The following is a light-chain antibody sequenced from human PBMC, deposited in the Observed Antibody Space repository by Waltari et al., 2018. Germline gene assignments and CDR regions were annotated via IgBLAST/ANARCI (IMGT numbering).Light chain of an antibody. CDR1: QSVTNN. J-gene: IGKJ4*01. CDR2: RAS. V-gene: IGKV3-15*01. Sequence: EIVMTQSPATLSLSPGERATPSSRASQSVTNNLAWYQQNPVQAPSLLSYRASTRATSIPARISGSGSGTEFTLTISSLQSEDFAFYYCQQYNNWPLTFGGGTKVEIK. CDR3: QQYNNWPLT.